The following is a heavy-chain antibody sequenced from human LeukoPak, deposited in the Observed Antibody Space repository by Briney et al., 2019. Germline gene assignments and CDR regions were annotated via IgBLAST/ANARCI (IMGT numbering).Heavy chain of an antibody. CDR2: ISVYNGNT. CDR3: ARVPLRFLEWLFMDV. V-gene: IGHV1-18*01. Sequence: ASVKVSCKASGYTFTSYGISWVRQAPGQGLEWMGWISVYNGNTNYAQKLQGRVTMTTDTSTSTAYMELRSLRSDDTAVYYCARVPLRFLEWLFMDVWGKGTTVTVSS. CDR1: GYTFTSYG. D-gene: IGHD3-3*01. J-gene: IGHJ6*03.